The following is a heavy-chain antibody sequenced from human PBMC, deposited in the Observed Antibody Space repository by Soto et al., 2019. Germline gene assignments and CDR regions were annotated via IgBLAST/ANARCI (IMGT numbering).Heavy chain of an antibody. D-gene: IGHD5-12*01. CDR3: ARLSGGYPYYYYGMDV. CDR2: INPNGGGT. Sequence: APVKPSSTARRYTYTGNYMRWAPHSPRQGLEWRGWINPNGGGTNYAQKFQGWVTMTRDTSISTAYMELSRLRSDDTAVYYCARLSGGYPYYYYGMDVWGQGTTGTVSS. CDR1: RYTYTGNY. V-gene: IGHV1-2*04. J-gene: IGHJ6*02.